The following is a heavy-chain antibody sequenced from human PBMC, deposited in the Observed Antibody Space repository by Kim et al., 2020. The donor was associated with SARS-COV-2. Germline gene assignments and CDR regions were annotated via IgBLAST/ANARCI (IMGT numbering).Heavy chain of an antibody. CDR2: ISGSGGST. Sequence: GGSLRLSCAASGFTFSSYAMSWVRQAPGKGLEWVSAISGSGGSTYYADSVKGRFTISRDNSKNTLYLQMNSLRAEDTAVYYCAKDQGFSYYYGSSYWGQGTLVTVSS. CDR3: AKDQGFSYYYGSSY. D-gene: IGHD3-10*01. CDR1: GFTFSSYA. J-gene: IGHJ4*02. V-gene: IGHV3-23*01.